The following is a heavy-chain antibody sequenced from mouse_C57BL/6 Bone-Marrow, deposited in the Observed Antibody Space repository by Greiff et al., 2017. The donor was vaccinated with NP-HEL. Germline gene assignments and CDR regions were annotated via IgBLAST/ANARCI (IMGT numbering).Heavy chain of an antibody. J-gene: IGHJ1*03. CDR2: IWSGGST. CDR1: GFSLTSYG. CDR3: ARKKDYYGSSYWYFDV. Sequence: QVQLKESGPGLVQPSQSLSITCTVSGFSLTSYGVHWVRQSPGKGLEWLGVIWSGGSTDYNAAFISRLSISKDNSKSQVFFKMNSLQADDTAIYYCARKKDYYGSSYWYFDVWGTGTTVTVSS. V-gene: IGHV2-2*01. D-gene: IGHD1-1*01.